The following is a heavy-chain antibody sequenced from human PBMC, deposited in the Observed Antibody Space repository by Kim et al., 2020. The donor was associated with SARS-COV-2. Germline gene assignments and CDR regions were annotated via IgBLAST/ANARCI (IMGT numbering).Heavy chain of an antibody. CDR1: GYSISSGYY. Sequence: SETLSLTCTVSGYSISSGYYWGWIRQPPGKGLEWIGSIYHSGSTYYNPSLKSRVTISVDTSKNQFSLKLSSVTAADTAVYYCAGGEEGAKFDYWGQGTLV. V-gene: IGHV4-38-2*02. D-gene: IGHD1-26*01. CDR3: AGGEEGAKFDY. J-gene: IGHJ4*02. CDR2: IYHSGST.